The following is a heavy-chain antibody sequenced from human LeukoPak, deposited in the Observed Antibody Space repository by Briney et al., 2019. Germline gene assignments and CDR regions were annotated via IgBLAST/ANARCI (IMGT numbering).Heavy chain of an antibody. V-gene: IGHV3-74*01. CDR1: GFTFSKYW. D-gene: IGHD6-19*01. Sequence: GGSLRLSCAASGFTFSKYWMLWVRQAPGKGLESVSRINTDGTVTTYADSVKGRFTVSRDNADNTMFLQMNSVRDKDTAVYYCATKQWLAPPPDSWGQGTPVTVSS. J-gene: IGHJ4*02. CDR3: ATKQWLAPPPDS. CDR2: INTDGTVT.